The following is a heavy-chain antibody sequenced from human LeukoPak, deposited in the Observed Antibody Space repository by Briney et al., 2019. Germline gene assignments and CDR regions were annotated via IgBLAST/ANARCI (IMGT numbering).Heavy chain of an antibody. J-gene: IGHJ4*02. CDR2: ISYDGSN. D-gene: IGHD6-19*01. V-gene: IGHV3-30*01. CDR3: ARANSSAWHNFDF. Sequence: GGSLRLSCAASGFTFSSYAMHWVRQAPGKGLEWVAVISYDGSNYYADSVKGRFTISRDNSRDTLYLEMNSLRAEDRAVYYCARANSSAWHNFDFWGQGTLVAVSS. CDR1: GFTFSSYA.